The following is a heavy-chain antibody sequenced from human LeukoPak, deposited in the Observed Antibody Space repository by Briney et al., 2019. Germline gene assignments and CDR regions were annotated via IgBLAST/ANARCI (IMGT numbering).Heavy chain of an antibody. CDR3: ARDLAVAGTDDY. CDR1: GFTFDDYA. CDR2: ISWNSGSI. J-gene: IGHJ4*02. V-gene: IGHV3-9*01. Sequence: GGSLRLSCAASGFTFDDYAMHWVRQAPGKGLEWVSGISWNSGSIGYADSVKGRFTISRDNAKNSLYLQVNSLRAEDTALYYCARDLAVAGTDDYWGQGTLVTVSS. D-gene: IGHD6-19*01.